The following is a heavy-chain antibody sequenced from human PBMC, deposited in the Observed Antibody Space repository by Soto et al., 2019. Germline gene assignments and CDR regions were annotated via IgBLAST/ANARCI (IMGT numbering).Heavy chain of an antibody. CDR1: GFTFSTYA. CDR3: AKERSSGWSFDY. J-gene: IGHJ4*02. CDR2: ISGSGDST. Sequence: EVQLLESGGGLVQPGGSLRLYCAASGFTFSTYAMNWVRQAPGKGLEWVSGISGSGDSTYYADSVKGRFTVSRDNSKNTLYLQMNSLRAEDTAVFYYAKERSSGWSFDYWGQGTLVTVSS. V-gene: IGHV3-23*01. D-gene: IGHD6-19*01.